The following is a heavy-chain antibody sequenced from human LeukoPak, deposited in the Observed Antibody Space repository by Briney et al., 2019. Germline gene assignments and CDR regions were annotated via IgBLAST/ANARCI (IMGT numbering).Heavy chain of an antibody. CDR3: AASSSGWYYFDY. CDR1: GFTFSSYA. D-gene: IGHD6-19*01. V-gene: IGHV3-30-3*01. J-gene: IGHJ4*02. CDR2: ISYDGSNK. Sequence: GGSLRLPCAASGFTFSSYAMHWVRQAPGKGLEWVAVISYDGSNKYYADSVKGRFTISRDNSKNTLYLQMNSLRAEDTAVYYCAASSSGWYYFDYWGQGTLVTVSS.